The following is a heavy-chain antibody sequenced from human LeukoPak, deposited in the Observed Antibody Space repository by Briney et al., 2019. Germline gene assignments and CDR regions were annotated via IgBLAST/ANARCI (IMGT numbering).Heavy chain of an antibody. J-gene: IGHJ4*02. D-gene: IGHD6-13*01. V-gene: IGHV4-39*01. CDR2: INYSGNT. CDR3: ARHVAYSSRFDY. CDR1: GGSISSTGYY. Sequence: SETLSLTCTVSGGSISSTGYYWGWIRQPPGKGLDWIGYINYSGNTYCNPSLKSRVIISVDTSKKQFFLKLNSVTAADTAPYYCARHVAYSSRFDYWGQGTLVTVSS.